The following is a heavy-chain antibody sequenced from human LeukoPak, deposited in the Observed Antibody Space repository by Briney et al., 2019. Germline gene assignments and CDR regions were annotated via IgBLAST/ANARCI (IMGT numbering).Heavy chain of an antibody. V-gene: IGHV7-4-1*02. CDR2: INTNTGNP. D-gene: IGHD3-3*01. Sequence: GASVKVSCKASGYTFTSYAMNWVRQAPGQGLEWMGWINTNTGNPTYAQGFTGRFVFSLDTSVSTAYLRISSLKAEDTAVYYCARVYAFWSGYSEGNWFDPWGQGTLVTVSS. CDR3: ARVYAFWSGYSEGNWFDP. J-gene: IGHJ5*02. CDR1: GYTFTSYA.